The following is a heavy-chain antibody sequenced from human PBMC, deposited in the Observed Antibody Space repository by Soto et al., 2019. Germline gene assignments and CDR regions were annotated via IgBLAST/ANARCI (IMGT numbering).Heavy chain of an antibody. CDR2: ISGSGDST. J-gene: IGHJ4*02. CDR3: ANALYGGFTY. CDR1: GFTFSVYA. Sequence: EVRLLESGGGLVQPGGSLRLSCAASGFTFSVYAMSWVRQAPGKGLEWVSGISGSGDSTHYADSVKGRFTVSRDNSKSMLYLQTNSLRAEDTAIYCCANALYGGFTYWGQGTLVTVSS. D-gene: IGHD3-10*01. V-gene: IGHV3-23*01.